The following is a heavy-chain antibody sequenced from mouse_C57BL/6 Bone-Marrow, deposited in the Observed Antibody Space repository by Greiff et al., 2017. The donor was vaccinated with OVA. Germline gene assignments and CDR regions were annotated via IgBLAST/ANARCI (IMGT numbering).Heavy chain of an antibody. J-gene: IGHJ4*01. CDR3: ATAQVYAMDY. CDR2: IYPGDGDT. CDR1: GYAFSSSW. V-gene: IGHV1-82*01. D-gene: IGHD3-2*02. Sequence: VQLQQSGPELVKPGASVKISCKASGYAFSSSWMNWVKQRPGKGLEWIGRIYPGDGDTNYNGKFKGKATLTADKSSSTAYMQLSSLTSEDSAVYFCATAQVYAMDYWGQGTSVTVSS.